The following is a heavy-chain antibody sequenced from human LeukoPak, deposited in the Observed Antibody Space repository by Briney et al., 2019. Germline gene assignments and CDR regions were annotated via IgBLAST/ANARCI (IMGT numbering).Heavy chain of an antibody. CDR1: GYTFRGNY. CDR3: ARDPSSVTLYFFDY. V-gene: IGHV1-2*02. J-gene: IGHJ4*02. D-gene: IGHD4-11*01. Sequence: ASVKVSCKASGYTFRGNYIHWLRQTPGQGLEWMGWIDANNGDTKSAQKFQGRVTMSRDTSISTAYMDLSSLSPDDAAVYYCARDPSSVTLYFFDYWGQGTLVTVSS. CDR2: IDANNGDT.